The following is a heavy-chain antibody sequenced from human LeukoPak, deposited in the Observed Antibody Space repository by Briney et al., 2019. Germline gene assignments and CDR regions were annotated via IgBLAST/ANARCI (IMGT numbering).Heavy chain of an antibody. CDR3: ARHYGSGTYPLDY. CDR2: IYYSGNT. CDR1: GGSISSYY. Sequence: SETLSLTCTVSGGSISSYYWSCIRQPPGKGLEWIGNIYYSGNTNYNPSLKRRVTISVDTSKNQFSLKLSSVTAADVAVYYCARHYGSGTYPLDYWGQGTPVTLSS. D-gene: IGHD3-10*01. J-gene: IGHJ4*02. V-gene: IGHV4-59*01.